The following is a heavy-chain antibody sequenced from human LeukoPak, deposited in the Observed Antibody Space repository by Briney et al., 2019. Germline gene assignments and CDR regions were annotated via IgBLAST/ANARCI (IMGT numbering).Heavy chain of an antibody. CDR2: ISGSGGGT. Sequence: GGSLRLSCAASGFTFSSYAMSWVRQAPGKGLEWVSAISGSGGGTYYADSVKGRFTISRDNSKNTLYLQMNSLRAEDTAVYYCAKDSDLTYFDPPHDAFDIWGQGTMVTVSS. CDR1: GFTFSSYA. J-gene: IGHJ3*02. D-gene: IGHD3-9*01. CDR3: AKDSDLTYFDPPHDAFDI. V-gene: IGHV3-23*01.